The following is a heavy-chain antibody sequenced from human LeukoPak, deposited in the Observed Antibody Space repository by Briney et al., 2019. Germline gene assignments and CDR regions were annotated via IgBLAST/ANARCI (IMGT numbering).Heavy chain of an antibody. V-gene: IGHV3-7*01. Sequence: GGSLRLSCAASRFTFSSYWMGWVRQAPGKGLEWVANIKQDGSEKYYVDSVKGRFTISRDNAKNSLYLQMNSLRAEDTAVYYCARDQGFLEGDYWGQGNVVTVSS. CDR2: IKQDGSEK. CDR3: ARDQGFLEGDY. CDR1: RFTFSSYW. D-gene: IGHD3-3*01. J-gene: IGHJ4*02.